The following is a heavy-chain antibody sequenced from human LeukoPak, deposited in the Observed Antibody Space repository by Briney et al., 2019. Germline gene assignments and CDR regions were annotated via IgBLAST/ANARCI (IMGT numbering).Heavy chain of an antibody. V-gene: IGHV3-30*01. CDR1: GFTFSSYA. CDR3: ARDRARGYCTNGVRYRFDY. Sequence: GGSLRLSCAASGFTFSSYAMHWVRQAPGKGLEWVAVISYDGSNKYYADSVKGRFTISRDNSKNTLYLQMNSLRAEDTAVYYCARDRARGYCTNGVRYRFDYWGQGTLVTVSS. D-gene: IGHD2-8*01. J-gene: IGHJ4*02. CDR2: ISYDGSNK.